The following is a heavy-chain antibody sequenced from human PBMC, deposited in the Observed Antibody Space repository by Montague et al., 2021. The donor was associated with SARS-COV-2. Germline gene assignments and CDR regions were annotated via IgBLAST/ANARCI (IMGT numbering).Heavy chain of an antibody. CDR3: TSGREGNYNVMDV. CDR2: CYYMFELNN. J-gene: IGHJ6*02. V-gene: IGHV6-1*01. Sequence: CAISGDSDGVEGLRRKSVEHKPAIDPLRQVVCYYMFELNNDYAVSVRGRVTINPDTSKNQFSLQLNSVTPEDTATYYCTSGREGNYNVMDVWGQGTTVTVSS. CDR1: GDSDGVEGLR. D-gene: IGHD1-1*01.